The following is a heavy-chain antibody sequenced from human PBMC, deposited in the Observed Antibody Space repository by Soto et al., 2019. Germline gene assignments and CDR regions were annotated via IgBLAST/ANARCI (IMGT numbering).Heavy chain of an antibody. J-gene: IGHJ6*02. CDR1: GFALSNGRMG. CDR3: ARMDGDYNYYALDV. V-gene: IGHV2-26*01. D-gene: IGHD4-17*01. Sequence: QVTLKESGPVLVNPTETLTLTCTVSGFALSNGRMGVSWIRQPPGKPLEWLAHFFSDVERSYSASMQSRLTLSPDTSGSQVVLTMTNMDPVDTATYYCARMDGDYNYYALDVWGQGTTVTVSS. CDR2: FFSDVER.